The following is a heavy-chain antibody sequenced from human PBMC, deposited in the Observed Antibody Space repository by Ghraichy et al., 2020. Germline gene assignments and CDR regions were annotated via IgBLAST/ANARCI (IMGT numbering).Heavy chain of an antibody. Sequence: GESLNISCAASGFTFSSYSMNWVRQAPGKGLEWVSYISSSSSTIYYADSVKGRFTISRDNAKNSLYLQMNSLRAEDTAVYYCARGQDWGAIRPFDYWGQGTLVTVSS. CDR1: GFTFSSYS. J-gene: IGHJ4*02. V-gene: IGHV3-48*01. CDR3: ARGQDWGAIRPFDY. D-gene: IGHD3/OR15-3a*01. CDR2: ISSSSSTI.